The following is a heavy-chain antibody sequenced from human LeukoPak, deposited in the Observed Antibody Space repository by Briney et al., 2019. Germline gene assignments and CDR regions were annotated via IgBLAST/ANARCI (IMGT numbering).Heavy chain of an antibody. CDR1: GGSFSGYY. J-gene: IGHJ1*01. D-gene: IGHD3-22*01. Sequence: SETLSLTCAVYGGSFSGYYWSWIRQPPGKGLEWIGEINHSGSTNYNPSLKSRVTISVDTSKNQFSLKLSSVTAADTAVYYCARLYDTSGSLYFHHWGQGTLVTVSS. CDR3: ARLYDTSGSLYFHH. V-gene: IGHV4-34*01. CDR2: INHSGST.